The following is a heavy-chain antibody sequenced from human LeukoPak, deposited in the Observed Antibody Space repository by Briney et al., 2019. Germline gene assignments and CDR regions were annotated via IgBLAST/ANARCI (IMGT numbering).Heavy chain of an antibody. CDR2: ISAYNGNT. Sequence: ASVKVSCKASGYTFTSYGISWVRQAPGQGLEWMGWISAYNGNTNYAQKLQGRVTMTTDTSTSTAYMELRSLRSDDTAVYYCARSLFPYYYDSSGYIDYWGQGTLVTVSS. CDR3: ARSLFPYYYDSSGYIDY. V-gene: IGHV1-18*01. CDR1: GYTFTSYG. J-gene: IGHJ4*02. D-gene: IGHD3-22*01.